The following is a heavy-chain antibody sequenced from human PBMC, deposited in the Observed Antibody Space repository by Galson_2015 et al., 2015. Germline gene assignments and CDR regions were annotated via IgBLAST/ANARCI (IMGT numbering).Heavy chain of an antibody. Sequence: SLRLSCAASGFTVSSPSMSWVRQAPGQGLEWVSVIYSGGSTYYADSVKGRFTISRDNSKNTLYLRMNSLRAEDTAVYYCAKESEIEIWGQGTMVTVSS. CDR3: AKESEIEI. CDR1: GFTVSSPS. CDR2: IYSGGST. J-gene: IGHJ3*02. V-gene: IGHV3-53*01.